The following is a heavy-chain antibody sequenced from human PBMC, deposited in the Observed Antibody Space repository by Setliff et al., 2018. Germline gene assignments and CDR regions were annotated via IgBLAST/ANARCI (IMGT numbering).Heavy chain of an antibody. CDR1: GGSISSSSYY. D-gene: IGHD1-1*01. CDR2: IFGSGST. J-gene: IGHJ4*02. CDR3: ARDRGSNNSPEDFDY. Sequence: SETLSLTCTVSGGSISSSSYYWSWIRQPAGKGLEWIGRIFGSGSTNYNPSLKSRVTMSIDTSKNQFFLKVRSVTAADTAVYYCARDRGSNNSPEDFDYWGLGTLVTVSS. V-gene: IGHV4-61*02.